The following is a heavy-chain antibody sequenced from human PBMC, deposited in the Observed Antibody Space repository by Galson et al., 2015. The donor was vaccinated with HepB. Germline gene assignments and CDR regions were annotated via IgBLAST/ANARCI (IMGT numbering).Heavy chain of an antibody. CDR3: ARSPYGDYSWFDP. CDR2: ISSSSTYM. V-gene: IGHV3-21*01. D-gene: IGHD4-17*01. J-gene: IGHJ5*02. CDR1: GFTFSSYS. Sequence: SLRLSCAASGFTFSSYSMNWVRQAPGKGLEWVSSISSSSTYMYYADSVKGRFTISRDNAKNSLYLQMTSLRAEDTAVYYCARSPYGDYSWFDPWGQGTLVTVSS.